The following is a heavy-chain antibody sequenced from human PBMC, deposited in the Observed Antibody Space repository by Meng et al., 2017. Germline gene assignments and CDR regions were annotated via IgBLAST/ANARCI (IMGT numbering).Heavy chain of an antibody. CDR2: INTSGGST. CDR3: ARGAAGYWYDSSGYWYHDY. J-gene: IGHJ4*02. V-gene: IGHV1-46*01. Sequence: ASVKVSCKASGYTFTSYYMHWVRQAPGQGLEWMGIINTSGGSTSYAQKFQGRVTMTRDTSTSTVYMELSSLRSEDTAVYYCARGAAGYWYDSSGYWYHDYWGQGTLVTVSS. CDR1: GYTFTSYY. D-gene: IGHD3-22*01.